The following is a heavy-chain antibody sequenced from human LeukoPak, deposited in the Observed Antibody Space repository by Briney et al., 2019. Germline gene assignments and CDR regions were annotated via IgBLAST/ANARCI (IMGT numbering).Heavy chain of an antibody. J-gene: IGHJ4*02. CDR3: ARDVSGYYSFDY. Sequence: GRSLRLSCAASGFTFSNYAMHWVRQAPGKGLEWVAVIIYDGSDKNYADSVKGRFTISRDNSKNTLYVQMNSLRAEDTAVYYCARDVSGYYSFDYWSQGTLVTVSS. CDR2: IIYDGSDK. V-gene: IGHV3-30-3*01. CDR1: GFTFSNYA. D-gene: IGHD3-22*01.